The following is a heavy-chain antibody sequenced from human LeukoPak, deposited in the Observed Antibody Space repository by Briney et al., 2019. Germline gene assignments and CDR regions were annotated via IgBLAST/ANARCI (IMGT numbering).Heavy chain of an antibody. Sequence: GGSLRLSCAASRLIVSDIYMSWVRQAPGKGLEWVSVIYSGGNTYYADSVTGRFTISRDASKNTLFLQMNSLRPEDTAVYYCAHMRYYGSGSYLAQWGQGTLVTVSP. CDR3: AHMRYYGSGSYLAQ. D-gene: IGHD3-10*01. J-gene: IGHJ4*02. CDR2: IYSGGNT. V-gene: IGHV3-53*01. CDR1: RLIVSDIY.